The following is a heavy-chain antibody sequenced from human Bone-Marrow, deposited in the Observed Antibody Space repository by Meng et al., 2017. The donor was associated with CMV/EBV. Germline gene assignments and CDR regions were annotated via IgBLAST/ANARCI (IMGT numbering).Heavy chain of an antibody. D-gene: IGHD1-26*01. Sequence: SVKVSCKASGYTFTSYGISWVRQAPGQALEWMGWITPFNGNTNYAQKFQDRVTITRDRSMSTAYMELSSLRSEDTAMYYCVSGVGATRFDYWGQGTLVTVSS. CDR1: GYTFTSYG. J-gene: IGHJ4*02. V-gene: IGHV1-45*02. CDR3: VSGVGATRFDY. CDR2: ITPFNGNT.